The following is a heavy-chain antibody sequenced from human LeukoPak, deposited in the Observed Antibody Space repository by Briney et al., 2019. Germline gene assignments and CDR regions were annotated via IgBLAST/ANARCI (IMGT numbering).Heavy chain of an antibody. J-gene: IGHJ6*03. Sequence: ASVKVSCKASGYTFTSYYMHWVRQAPGQGLEWMGIINPSGGSTSYAQKFQGRVTMTRDMSTSTVYMELSSLRPEDTAVYYCARASGGFITIFWDYYYMDVWGKGTTVTVSS. CDR3: ARASGGFITIFWDYYYMDV. V-gene: IGHV1-46*01. CDR2: INPSGGST. CDR1: GYTFTSYY. D-gene: IGHD3-9*01.